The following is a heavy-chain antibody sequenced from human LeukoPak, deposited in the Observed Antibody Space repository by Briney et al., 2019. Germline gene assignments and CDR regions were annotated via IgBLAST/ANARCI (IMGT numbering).Heavy chain of an antibody. CDR1: GYTFINYA. D-gene: IGHD6-19*01. Sequence: APVKVSCKASGYTFINYAIHWVRQAPGQRLEWMGWINPYNGDAEYSQKLQGRVTITKDTSASTAYMDLSTLRYEDTAVYYCARGSSSDWPLEYWGRGILVTVSS. J-gene: IGHJ4*02. CDR3: ARGSSSDWPLEY. V-gene: IGHV1-3*01. CDR2: INPYNGDA.